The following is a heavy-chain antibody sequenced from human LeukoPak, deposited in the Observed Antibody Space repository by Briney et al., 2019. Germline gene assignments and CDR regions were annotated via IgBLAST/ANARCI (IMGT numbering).Heavy chain of an antibody. D-gene: IGHD3-22*01. Sequence: GGSLRLSCTASGFTFSSYWMTWVRQAPGKGLEWVANIKQDGSEKYYVDSVKGRFTISRDNAKTSLYLQMNSLRAEDTAVYYCASVTYYYDSSGYYHFDYWGQGTLVTVSS. J-gene: IGHJ4*02. CDR3: ASVTYYYDSSGYYHFDY. CDR1: GFTFSSYW. V-gene: IGHV3-7*01. CDR2: IKQDGSEK.